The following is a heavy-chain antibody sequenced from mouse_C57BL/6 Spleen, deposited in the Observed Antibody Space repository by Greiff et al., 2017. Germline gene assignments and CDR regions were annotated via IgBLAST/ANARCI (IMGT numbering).Heavy chain of an antibody. CDR1: GFSFNTYA. CDR2: IRSKSNNYAT. CDR3: VRDDGSGYGFAY. J-gene: IGHJ3*01. Sequence: EVQLVESGGGLVQPKGSLKLSCAASGFSFNTYAMNWVRQAPGKGLEWVARIRSKSNNYATYYADSVKDRFTISRDDSESMLYLQMNNLKAEDTAVYYCVRDDGSGYGFAYWGQGTLVTVSA. V-gene: IGHV10-1*01. D-gene: IGHD1-1*01.